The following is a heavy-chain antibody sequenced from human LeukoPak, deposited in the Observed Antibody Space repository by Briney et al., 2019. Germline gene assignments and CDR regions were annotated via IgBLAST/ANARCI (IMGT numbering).Heavy chain of an antibody. CDR1: GFTFSSYA. J-gene: IGHJ3*02. CDR3: ARDRPDAFDI. CDR2: ISTFGTTI. Sequence: GGSLRLSCAASGFTFSSYAMSWVRQAPGKGLEWVAYISTFGTTIYYADSVKGRFTISRDNAKNSLHLQMSSLRDDDTAVYYCARDRPDAFDIWGQGTMVTVFS. V-gene: IGHV3-48*02.